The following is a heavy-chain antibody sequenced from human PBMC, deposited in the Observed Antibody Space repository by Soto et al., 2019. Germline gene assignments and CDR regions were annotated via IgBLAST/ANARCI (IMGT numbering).Heavy chain of an antibody. Sequence: GGSLRLSCAASGFTFSSYAMSWVRQAPGKGLEWVSAISGSGGSTYYADSVKGRFTISRDNAKNSLYLQMSSLRADDTAVYYCARVYCRGGSCYSGDLFDSWGQGTLVTVSS. J-gene: IGHJ4*02. CDR2: ISGSGGST. D-gene: IGHD2-15*01. V-gene: IGHV3-23*01. CDR3: ARVYCRGGSCYSGDLFDS. CDR1: GFTFSSYA.